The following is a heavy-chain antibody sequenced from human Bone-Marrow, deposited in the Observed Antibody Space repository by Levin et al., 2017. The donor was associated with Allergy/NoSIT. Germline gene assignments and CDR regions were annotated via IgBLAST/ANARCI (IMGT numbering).Heavy chain of an antibody. CDR1: GFTFDDYG. CDR3: VREEIWITMIRGTAFAFDL. Sequence: RAGGSLRLSCATSGFTFDDYGMTWVRQVPGKGLEWVSGINWKGVIIGYAASVKGRFTISRDSAKSSLYLQMNSLGVEDTALYYCVREEIWITMIRGTAFAFDLWGQGTMVIVSS. CDR2: INWKGVII. J-gene: IGHJ3*01. V-gene: IGHV3-20*04. D-gene: IGHD3-10*01.